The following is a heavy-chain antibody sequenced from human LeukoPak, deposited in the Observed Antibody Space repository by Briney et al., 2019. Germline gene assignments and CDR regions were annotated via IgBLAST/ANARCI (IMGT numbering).Heavy chain of an antibody. CDR3: AGEEGSDYDPRFDP. V-gene: IGHV6-1*01. D-gene: IGHD3-3*01. J-gene: IGHJ5*02. Sequence: SQTLSLTFAISGDSVSSNSAAWNWIRQSPSRGLEWLGRTYYRSKWYNDYAVSVKSRITISPDPSKHQFSLPLNSVPPEDTAVYYCAGEEGSDYDPRFDPWGQGALVTVSS. CDR1: GDSVSSNSAA. CDR2: TYYRSKWYN.